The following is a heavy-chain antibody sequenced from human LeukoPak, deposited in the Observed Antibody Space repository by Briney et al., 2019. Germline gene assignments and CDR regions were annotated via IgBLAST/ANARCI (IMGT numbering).Heavy chain of an antibody. D-gene: IGHD3-10*01. Sequence: SETLSLTCTVSGGSISSYYGSWIRQPPGRGLEWIGYIYYSGSTNYNPSLKSRVTISVDTSKNQFSLKLSSVTAADTAVYYCARRPVGGFSYGEDYGMEVWGQGTTVTVSS. CDR1: GGSISSYY. V-gene: IGHV4-59*08. CDR3: ARRPVGGFSYGEDYGMEV. J-gene: IGHJ6*02. CDR2: IYYSGST.